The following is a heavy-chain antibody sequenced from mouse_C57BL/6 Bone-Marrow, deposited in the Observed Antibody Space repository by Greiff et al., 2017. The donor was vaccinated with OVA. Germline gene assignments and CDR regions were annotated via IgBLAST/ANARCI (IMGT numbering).Heavy chain of an antibody. CDR1: GIDFSRYW. D-gene: IGHD1-1*01. V-gene: IGHV4-1*01. J-gene: IGHJ1*03. CDR2: INQDSSTI. Sequence: EVKLLQSGGGLVQPGGSLKLSCAASGIDFSRYWMSWVRRAPGKGLEWIGEINQDSSTINIAPSLKDKLIISRDNAKNTLYLQMSKVRSEDTALYYCARSYYGSSHWYFDVWGTGTTVTVSS. CDR3: ARSYYGSSHWYFDV.